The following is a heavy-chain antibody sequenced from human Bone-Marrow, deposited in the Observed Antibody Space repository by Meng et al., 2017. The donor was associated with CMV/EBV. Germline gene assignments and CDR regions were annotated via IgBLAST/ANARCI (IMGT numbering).Heavy chain of an antibody. CDR1: GFTFSSYA. J-gene: IGHJ6*02. V-gene: IGHV3-23*01. CDR2: ISGSGGDT. CDR3: ARTIPPAIFYYYYGLDV. D-gene: IGHD2-2*02. Sequence: GGSLRLSCAASGFTFSSYAMSWVRQAPGKGLEWVSAISGSGGDTYFADSVKGRFSISRDNSKHTLYLQMNSLRAEDTAIYYCARTIPPAIFYYYYGLDVWSQGTTVTVSS.